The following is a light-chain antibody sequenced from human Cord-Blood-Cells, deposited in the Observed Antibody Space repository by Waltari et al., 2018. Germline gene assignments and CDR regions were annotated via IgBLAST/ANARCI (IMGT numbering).Light chain of an antibody. CDR3: QQYYSTPPYT. J-gene: IGKJ2*01. Sequence: DIVMTQSPDSLAVSLDERATINCESSQSVLYSSNNKNYLAWYQQKPGQPPKLLIYWASTRESGVPDRFSGSGSGTDFTLTISSLQAEDVAVYYCQQYYSTPPYTFGQGTKLEIK. CDR1: QSVLYSSNNKNY. V-gene: IGKV4-1*01. CDR2: WAS.